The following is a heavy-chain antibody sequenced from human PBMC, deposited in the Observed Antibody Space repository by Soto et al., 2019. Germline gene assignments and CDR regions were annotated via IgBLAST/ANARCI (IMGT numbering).Heavy chain of an antibody. J-gene: IGHJ6*02. D-gene: IGHD2-21*02. CDR3: VHSRCGGDCLRSYSSHYYYGMDV. CDR2: IYWDNDK. Sequence: QITLKESGPTLVKPTQTLTLTCTFSGFSLSTGGVGVGWIRQPPGKALEWLALIYWDNDKRYSPSLKSRLTVTKETSKNQVVLTMPNMDPVDTATYYCVHSRCGGDCLRSYSSHYYYGMDVWGQGTTVTVFS. V-gene: IGHV2-5*02. CDR1: GFSLSTGGVG.